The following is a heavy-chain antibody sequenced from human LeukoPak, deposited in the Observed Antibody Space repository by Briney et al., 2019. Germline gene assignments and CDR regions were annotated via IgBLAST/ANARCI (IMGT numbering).Heavy chain of an antibody. CDR1: GFTFSNAW. J-gene: IGHJ4*02. V-gene: IGHV3-15*01. D-gene: IGHD6-19*01. CDR2: IKSKTDGGTT. Sequence: GGSLRLSCAASGFTFSNAWMSWVRQAPGKGLEWVGRIKSKTDGGTTDYAAAVEGRLTISRDDSKNTLYLQMNSLKTEDTAVYYCTTDQVAVAGTDYWGQGTLVTVSS. CDR3: TTDQVAVAGTDY.